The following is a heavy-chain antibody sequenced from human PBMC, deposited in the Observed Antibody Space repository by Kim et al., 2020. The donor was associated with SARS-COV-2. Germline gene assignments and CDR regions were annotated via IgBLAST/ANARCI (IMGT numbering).Heavy chain of an antibody. CDR1: GFTFFGYA. V-gene: IGHV3-23*01. D-gene: IGHD2-21*01. Sequence: GGSLRLSCTTSGFTFFGYAMSWVRQAPGKGLEWVSSIDGSDGTTYYVDSVKGRFSISRDDSRNTLYLQMSALRADDTATYYCLKGGWGWIWDYWGQGTRVTVSS. CDR3: LKGGWGWIWDY. J-gene: IGHJ4*02. CDR2: IDGSDGTT.